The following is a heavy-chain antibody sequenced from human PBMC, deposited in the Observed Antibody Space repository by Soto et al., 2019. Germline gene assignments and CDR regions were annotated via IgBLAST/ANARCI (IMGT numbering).Heavy chain of an antibody. D-gene: IGHD2-2*02. CDR1: GGSISSGDYY. CDR3: AKAGGPYCSSTSCYKGNWFDP. V-gene: IGHV4-30-4*01. Sequence: SETLSLTCTVSGGSISSGDYYWSWIRQPPRKGLEWIGYIYYSGSTYYNPSLKSRVTISVDTSKNQFSLKLSSVTAADTAVYYCAKAGGPYCSSTSCYKGNWFDPWGQGTLVTVSS. CDR2: IYYSGST. J-gene: IGHJ5*02.